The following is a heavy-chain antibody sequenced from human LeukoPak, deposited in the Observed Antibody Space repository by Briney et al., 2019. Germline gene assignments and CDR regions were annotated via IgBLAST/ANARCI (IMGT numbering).Heavy chain of an antibody. D-gene: IGHD3-10*01. CDR1: GGSINSYY. CDR3: ARGGYYYGSGSYSSWFDP. CDR2: IYTSGST. Sequence: PSETLSLTCTVAGGSINSYYWSWIRQPAGKGLEWIGRIYTSGSTNYNPSLKSRVTISVDTSKNQFSLKLSSVTAADTAVYYCARGGYYYGSGSYSSWFDPWGQGTLVTVSS. V-gene: IGHV4-4*07. J-gene: IGHJ5*02.